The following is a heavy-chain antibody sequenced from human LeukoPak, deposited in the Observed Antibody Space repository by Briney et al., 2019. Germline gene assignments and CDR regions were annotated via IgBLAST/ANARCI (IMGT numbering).Heavy chain of an antibody. Sequence: ASVTVSCKASGYTFTSYYMHWVRQAPGQGLEWMGIINPSGGSTSYAQKFQGRVTMTRDTSTSTVYMELSSLRSEDTAVCYCAREGSGSYLFDYWGQGTLVTVSS. V-gene: IGHV1-46*01. J-gene: IGHJ4*02. CDR1: GYTFTSYY. CDR3: AREGSGSYLFDY. D-gene: IGHD1-26*01. CDR2: INPSGGST.